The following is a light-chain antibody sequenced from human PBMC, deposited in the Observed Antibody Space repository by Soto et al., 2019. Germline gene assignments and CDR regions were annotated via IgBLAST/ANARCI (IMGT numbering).Light chain of an antibody. Sequence: DIQMTQSPSTLSVSVVDRVTVTCRTSQSISSWLAWYQQKPGKAPKLLIYAASSLQSGVPSRFSGSGAGTDFTLTISSLQPEDFATYYCQQYNSYSRTFGQGTKVDI. CDR1: QSISSW. CDR2: AAS. V-gene: IGKV1-5*01. CDR3: QQYNSYSRT. J-gene: IGKJ1*01.